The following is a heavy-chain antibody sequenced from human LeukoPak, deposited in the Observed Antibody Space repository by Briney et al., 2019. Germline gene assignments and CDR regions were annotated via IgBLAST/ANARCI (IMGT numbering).Heavy chain of an antibody. V-gene: IGHV1-2*02. CDR1: GYTFTGYY. CDR3: AREYLAVAGLSIDY. Sequence: ASVKVSCKASGYTFTGYYMHWVRQAPGQGLEWMGWINPNSGGTNYAQKFQGRVTMTRDTSISTAYMELSRLRSDDTAVYYCAREYLAVAGLSIDYWGQGTLVTVSS. D-gene: IGHD6-19*01. J-gene: IGHJ4*02. CDR2: INPNSGGT.